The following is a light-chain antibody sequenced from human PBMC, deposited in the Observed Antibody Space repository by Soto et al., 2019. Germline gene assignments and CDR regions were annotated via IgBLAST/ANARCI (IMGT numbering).Light chain of an antibody. CDR3: ETWDSNKWV. CDR1: SGHSSCT. CDR2: LEGSGSY. V-gene: IGLV4-60*02. J-gene: IGLJ3*02. Sequence: QSVLTQSSSASASLGSSVKLTCTLSSGHSSCTIAWHQQLPGKAPRYLMNLEGSGSYNKGSGVPDRFSGSSSGADRYLTISNLQFEDEADYYCETWDSNKWVFGGGTKLTVL.